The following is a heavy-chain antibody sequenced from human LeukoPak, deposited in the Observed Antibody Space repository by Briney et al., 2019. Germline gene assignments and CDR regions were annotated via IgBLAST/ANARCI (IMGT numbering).Heavy chain of an antibody. D-gene: IGHD3-10*01. J-gene: IGHJ4*02. V-gene: IGHV1-2*02. CDR2: INPNSGGT. CDR1: GYTFTGYY. Sequence: ASVKVSCKASGYTFTGYYMHWVRQAPGQGLEWMGWINPNSGGTNYAQKFQGRVTMTRDTSISTAYMELSRLRFDDTAVYYCARDHGSGSHQPTFDYWGQGTLVTVSS. CDR3: ARDHGSGSHQPTFDY.